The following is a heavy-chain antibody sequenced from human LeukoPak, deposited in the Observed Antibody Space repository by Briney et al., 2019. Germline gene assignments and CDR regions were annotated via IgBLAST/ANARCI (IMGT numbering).Heavy chain of an antibody. D-gene: IGHD3-10*02. CDR1: GFTFSSYG. CDR3: ARNVDYYYYMDV. Sequence: GGSLRLSCAASGFTFSSYGMHWVRQAPGKGLEWVAVIWYGGSNKYYADSVKGRFTISRDNSKNTLYLQMNSLRAEDTAVYYCARNVDYYYYMDVWGKGTTVSVSS. V-gene: IGHV3-33*08. CDR2: IWYGGSNK. J-gene: IGHJ6*03.